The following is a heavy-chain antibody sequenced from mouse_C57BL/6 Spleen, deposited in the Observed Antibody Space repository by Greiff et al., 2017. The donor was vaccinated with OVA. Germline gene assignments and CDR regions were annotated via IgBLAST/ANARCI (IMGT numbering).Heavy chain of an antibody. Sequence: EVHLVESGGGLVKPGGSLKLSCAASGFTFSSYAMSWVRQTPEKRLEWVATISDGGSYTYYPDNVKGRFTISRDNAKNNLYLQMSHLKSEDTAMYYCARYKEGYSNHYFDYWGQGTTLTVSS. V-gene: IGHV5-4*01. CDR2: ISDGGSYT. CDR3: ARYKEGYSNHYFDY. D-gene: IGHD2-5*01. CDR1: GFTFSSYA. J-gene: IGHJ2*01.